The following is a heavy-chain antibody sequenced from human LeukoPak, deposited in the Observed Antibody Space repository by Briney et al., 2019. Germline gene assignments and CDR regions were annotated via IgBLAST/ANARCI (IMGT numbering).Heavy chain of an antibody. CDR1: GYFISTISSSYY. D-gene: IGHD3-10*01. J-gene: IGHJ4*02. V-gene: IGHV4-38-2*01. CDR2: IHHGGNS. CDR3: ARQTFDSGSLFYTY. Sequence: SETLSLTCAVSGYFISTISSSYYWGWIRQPPGKGLEWIGSIHHGGNSYYNPSLKGRLTISVDTSKNQFSLKLSSLTAADTATYYCARQTFDSGSLFYTYWSQGTPVTVSS.